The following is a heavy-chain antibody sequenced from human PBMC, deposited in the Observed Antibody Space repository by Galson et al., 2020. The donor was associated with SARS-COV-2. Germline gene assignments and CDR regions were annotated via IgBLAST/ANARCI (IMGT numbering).Heavy chain of an antibody. Sequence: SEPLSLPCAVSGYSISTTHYWGWARQPPGKGLEWLGSIYPSGSTYYHPSLTSRVTISVDTSKNQFSLRLDSVTAADTAFYYWARQGVNMIVLVTVPGWYFDLWGRGTLVTVSS. D-gene: IGHD3-22*01. CDR2: IYPSGST. J-gene: IGHJ2*01. CDR1: GYSISTTHY. CDR3: ARQGVNMIVLVTVPGWYFDL. V-gene: IGHV4-38-2*01.